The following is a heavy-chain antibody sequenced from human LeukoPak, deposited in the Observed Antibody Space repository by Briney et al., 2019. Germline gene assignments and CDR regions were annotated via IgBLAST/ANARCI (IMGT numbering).Heavy chain of an antibody. CDR1: GFTFSSYS. Sequence: GGSLRLSCAASGFTFSSYSMNWVRQAPGKGLEWISSISSSSSYIYYADSVKGRFTISRDNAKNSLYLQMNSLRVEDTAVYYWARDLYCGGDCYSHRYYYYGMDVWGQGTTVSVSS. D-gene: IGHD2-21*02. V-gene: IGHV3-21*01. CDR2: ISSSSSYI. CDR3: ARDLYCGGDCYSHRYYYYGMDV. J-gene: IGHJ6*02.